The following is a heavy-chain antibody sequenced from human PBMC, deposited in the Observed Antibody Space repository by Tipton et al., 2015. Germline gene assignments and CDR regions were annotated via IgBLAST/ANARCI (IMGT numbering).Heavy chain of an antibody. CDR2: IYHSGRT. CDR1: GGSIRTYY. V-gene: IGHV4-59*13. Sequence: TLSLTCTVSGGSIRTYYWVWVRQPPGRGLESLGYIYHSGRTNYNPSLKSRVTISVDTSKNQFSLKLRSVTAADTAVYYCAREAYSSSGLIFDYWGQGTLVTVSS. J-gene: IGHJ4*02. CDR3: AREAYSSSGLIFDY. D-gene: IGHD6-6*01.